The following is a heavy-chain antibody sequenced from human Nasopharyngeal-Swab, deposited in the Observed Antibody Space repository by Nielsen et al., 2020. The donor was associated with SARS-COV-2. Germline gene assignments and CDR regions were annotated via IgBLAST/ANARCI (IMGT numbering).Heavy chain of an antibody. CDR1: GGSISSSSYY. CDR2: INHSGST. CDR3: ARLYYYDSSGYFFKPPSYYFDY. J-gene: IGHJ4*02. Sequence: SETLSLPFTVSGGSISSSSYYWNWIRQPPGKGLEWIGEINHSGSTNYNPSLKSRVTISVDTSKNQFSLKLSSVTAADTAVYYCARLYYYDSSGYFFKPPSYYFDYWGQGTLVTVSS. D-gene: IGHD3-22*01. V-gene: IGHV4-39*07.